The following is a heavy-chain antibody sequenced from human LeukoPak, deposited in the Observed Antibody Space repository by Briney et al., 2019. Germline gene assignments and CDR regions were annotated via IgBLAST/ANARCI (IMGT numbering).Heavy chain of an antibody. D-gene: IGHD3-22*01. Sequence: GRSLRLSCAASGFTFSSYAMHWVRQAPGKGLEWVAVISYDGSNKYYADSVKGRFTISRDNSKNTLYLQVNSLRAEDTAVYYCAREGYDSSGYYYAPSFDYWGQGTLVTVSS. CDR3: AREGYDSSGYYYAPSFDY. V-gene: IGHV3-30-3*01. J-gene: IGHJ4*02. CDR1: GFTFSSYA. CDR2: ISYDGSNK.